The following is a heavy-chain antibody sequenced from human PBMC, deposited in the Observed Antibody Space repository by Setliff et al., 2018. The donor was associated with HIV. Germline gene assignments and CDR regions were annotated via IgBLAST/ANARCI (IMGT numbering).Heavy chain of an antibody. CDR1: GFTFSSYA. V-gene: IGHV3-23*01. J-gene: IGHJ4*02. CDR3: VSKHYDILIEPAAFFDH. D-gene: IGHD2-2*01. Sequence: GGSLRLSCAASGFTFSSYAMSWVRQAPGKGLEWVSAISGSGGSTYYADSVKGRFTISRDNAKNSLYLQMNSLRAEDTGVYYCVSKHYDILIEPAAFFDHWGQGTLVTVSS. CDR2: ISGSGGST.